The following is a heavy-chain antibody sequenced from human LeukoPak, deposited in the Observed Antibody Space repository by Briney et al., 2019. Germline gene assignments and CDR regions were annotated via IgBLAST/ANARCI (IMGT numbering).Heavy chain of an antibody. J-gene: IGHJ4*02. D-gene: IGHD5-18*01. Sequence: GGSLRLSCAASGFTFSSYGMHWVRQAPGKGLECVAFIRFDGSNKFYVDSVRGRFTISRDNSKNMLYLQMNSLRSEDTAVYYCAKGQELVQPDYWGQGTLVTVSS. V-gene: IGHV3-30*02. CDR1: GFTFSSYG. CDR2: IRFDGSNK. CDR3: AKGQELVQPDY.